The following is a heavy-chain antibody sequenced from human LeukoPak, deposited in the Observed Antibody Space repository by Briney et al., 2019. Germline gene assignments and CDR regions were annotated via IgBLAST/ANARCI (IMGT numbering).Heavy chain of an antibody. Sequence: ASVKGSCKASGYTFTSYYMHWVRQAPGQGLEWMGIINPSGGSTSYAQKFQGRVTMTRDTSTSTVYMELSSLRSEDTAVYYCARLYYYDSSGYLDFDLWGRGTLVTVSS. J-gene: IGHJ2*01. D-gene: IGHD3-22*01. CDR3: ARLYYYDSSGYLDFDL. CDR2: INPSGGST. V-gene: IGHV1-46*01. CDR1: GYTFTSYY.